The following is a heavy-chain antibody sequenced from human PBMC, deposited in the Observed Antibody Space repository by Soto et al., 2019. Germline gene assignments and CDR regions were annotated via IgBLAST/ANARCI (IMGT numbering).Heavy chain of an antibody. V-gene: IGHV3-9*01. CDR2: ISWNSGSI. CDR3: AKDIYGSGSSPFDY. D-gene: IGHD3-10*01. CDR1: GFTFDDYA. J-gene: IGHJ4*02. Sequence: EVQLVESGGGLVQPGRSLRLSCAASGFTFDDYAMHWVRQAPGKGLEWVSGISWNSGSIGYADSVKGRFTISRDNAKNALYLQMNSLRAEDTALYYCAKDIYGSGSSPFDYWGQGTLVTVSS.